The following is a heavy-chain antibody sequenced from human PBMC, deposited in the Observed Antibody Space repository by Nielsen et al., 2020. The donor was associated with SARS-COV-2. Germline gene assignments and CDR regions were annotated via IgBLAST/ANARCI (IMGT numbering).Heavy chain of an antibody. CDR3: ARVPFDDYSNFYYMDV. J-gene: IGHJ6*03. D-gene: IGHD4-11*01. Sequence: VRQAPGKGLEWVAVIWYDGSNKYYADSVKGRFTISRDNSKNTLFLQMNSLRAEDTAVYYCARVPFDDYSNFYYMDVWGKGTTVTVSS. CDR2: IWYDGSNK. V-gene: IGHV3-33*01.